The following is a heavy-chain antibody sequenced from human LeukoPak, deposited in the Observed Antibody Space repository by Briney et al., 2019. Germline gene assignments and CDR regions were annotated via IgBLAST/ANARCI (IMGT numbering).Heavy chain of an antibody. V-gene: IGHV4-39*01. CDR3: ARQIGAHCSSTSCYTVWFDP. CDR1: GGSISSSSYY. CDR2: IYYSGST. J-gene: IGHJ5*02. D-gene: IGHD2-2*02. Sequence: SETLSLTCTVSGGSISSSSYYWGWIRQPPGKGLEWIGSIYYSGSTYYNPSLKSRVTISVDTSKNQFSLNLSSVTAADTAVYYCARQIGAHCSSTSCYTVWFDPWGQGTLVSVSS.